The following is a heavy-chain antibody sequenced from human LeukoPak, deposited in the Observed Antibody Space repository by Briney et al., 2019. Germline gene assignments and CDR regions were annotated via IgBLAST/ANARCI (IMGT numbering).Heavy chain of an antibody. CDR1: GFTFSSYS. V-gene: IGHV3-21*06. Sequence: GGSLRLSCAGSGFTFSSYSMNWVRQAPGKGLEWVSSISSSSSYIYYADSVKRRFTISRDNTKNLLYLEMNSLRAEDTAMYYCVRDVGAVRGEVYFDYWGQGTLVTVSS. D-gene: IGHD3-16*01. CDR3: VRDVGAVRGEVYFDY. CDR2: ISSSSSYI. J-gene: IGHJ4*02.